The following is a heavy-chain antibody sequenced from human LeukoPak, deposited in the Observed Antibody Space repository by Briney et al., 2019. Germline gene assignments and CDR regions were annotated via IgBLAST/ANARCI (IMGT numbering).Heavy chain of an antibody. Sequence: GGSLRLSCAASGFTFSSYSMNWVRQAPGKGLEWVSSISSSSSYIYYADSVKGRFTISRDNAKNSLYLQMNSLRAEDTAVYYCARARYSSSWYVGYYYYYMDVWGKGTTVTVSS. D-gene: IGHD6-13*01. CDR1: GFTFSSYS. CDR3: ARARYSSSWYVGYYYYYMDV. J-gene: IGHJ6*03. CDR2: ISSSSSYI. V-gene: IGHV3-21*01.